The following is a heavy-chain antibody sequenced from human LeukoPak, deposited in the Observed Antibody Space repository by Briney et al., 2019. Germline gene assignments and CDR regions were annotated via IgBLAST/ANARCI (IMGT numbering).Heavy chain of an antibody. J-gene: IGHJ6*03. D-gene: IGHD4-17*01. CDR2: IYTSGST. Sequence: SETLSLTCTVSGGSISSYYWSWIRQPAGKGLEWIGRIYTSGSTNYNPSLKSRVTMSVDTSKNQFSLKLSSVTAADTAVYYCARSHDYGDYYYYYMDVWGKGTTVTVSS. V-gene: IGHV4-4*07. CDR3: ARSHDYGDYYYYYMDV. CDR1: GGSISSYY.